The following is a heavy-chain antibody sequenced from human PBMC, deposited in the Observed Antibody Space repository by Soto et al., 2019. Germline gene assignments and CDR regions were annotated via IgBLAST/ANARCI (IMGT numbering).Heavy chain of an antibody. CDR2: ISYDGSNK. CDR1: GFTFSSYG. J-gene: IGHJ4*01. Sequence: PGGSLRLSCAASGFTFSSYGMHWVRQAPGKGLEWVAVISYDGSNKYYADSVKGRFTISRDNSKNTLYLQMNSLSADDAAVYFCAKGRAITVYGVDILFDYWGLGTLVTVSS. D-gene: IGHD3-3*01. CDR3: AKGRAITVYGVDILFDY. V-gene: IGHV3-30*18.